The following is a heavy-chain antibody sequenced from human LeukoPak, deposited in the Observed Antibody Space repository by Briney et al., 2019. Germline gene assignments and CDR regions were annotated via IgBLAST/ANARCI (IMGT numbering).Heavy chain of an antibody. V-gene: IGHV4-4*02. D-gene: IGHD4-17*01. J-gene: IGHJ6*02. Sequence: SETLSLTCAVSGDSVNSNNWWSWVRQPPGKGLEWIGEIHQSGSTNYNPSLKSRVTISVDTSKNQFSLKLSSVTAADTAVYYCAGSVGDYATGYYYGMDVWGQGTTVTVSS. CDR1: GDSVNSNNW. CDR3: AGSVGDYATGYYYGMDV. CDR2: IHQSGST.